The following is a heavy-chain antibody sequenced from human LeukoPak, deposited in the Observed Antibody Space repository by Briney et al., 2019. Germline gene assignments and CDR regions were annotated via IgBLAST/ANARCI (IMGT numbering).Heavy chain of an antibody. CDR1: GGSISSSNYY. J-gene: IGHJ5*02. CDR3: ARLIIAAAGPGTWFDP. CDR2: IYYSGST. D-gene: IGHD6-13*01. Sequence: SETLSLTCTVSGGSISSSNYYWGWIRQPPGKGLEWIGSIYYSGSTFYNPSLKSRVTMSVDTSKNQFSLNLSSVTAADTAVYYCARLIIAAAGPGTWFDPWGQGTLVTVSS. V-gene: IGHV4-39*01.